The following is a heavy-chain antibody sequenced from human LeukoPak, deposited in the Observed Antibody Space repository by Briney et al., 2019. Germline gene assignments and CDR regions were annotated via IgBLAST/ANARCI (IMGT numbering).Heavy chain of an antibody. J-gene: IGHJ6*03. CDR1: GFTFSSYG. CDR3: ARDPPRITMIVPSYYMDV. CDR2: IRYDGSNK. Sequence: GGSLRLSCSASGFTFSSYGMHWVRQAPGKGLEWVAFIRYDGSNKYYADSVKGRFTISRDNSKNTLYLQMNSLRAEDTAVYYCARDPPRITMIVPSYYMDVWGKGTTVTVSS. D-gene: IGHD3-22*01. V-gene: IGHV3-30*02.